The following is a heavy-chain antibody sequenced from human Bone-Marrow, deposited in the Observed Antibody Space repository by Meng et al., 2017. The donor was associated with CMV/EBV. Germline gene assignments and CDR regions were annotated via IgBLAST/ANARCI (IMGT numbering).Heavy chain of an antibody. CDR1: GGSVSSGSYY. J-gene: IGHJ5*02. CDR2: IYYSGST. Sequence: SETLSLTCTVSGGSVSSGSYYWSWIRQPPGKGLEWIGYIYYSGSTNYNPSLKSRVTISVDTSKNQFSLKLSSVTAADTAVYYCARGKSALRGLLRFLEWWFDPWGQRTLVTVSS. CDR3: ARGKSALRGLLRFLEWWFDP. D-gene: IGHD3-3*01. V-gene: IGHV4-61*01.